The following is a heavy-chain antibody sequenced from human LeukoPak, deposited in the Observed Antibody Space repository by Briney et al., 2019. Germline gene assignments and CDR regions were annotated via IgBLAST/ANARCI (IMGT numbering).Heavy chain of an antibody. J-gene: IGHJ4*02. CDR1: GGSISSYY. V-gene: IGHV4-59*08. CDR3: AITTYYYDSSGYPHFDY. D-gene: IGHD3-22*01. Sequence: SETLSLTCTVSGGSISSYYWSWIRQPPGKGLEWIGYIYYSGSTNYNPSLKSRVTISVDTSKNQFSLKLSSVTAADTAVYYCAITTYYYDSSGYPHFDYWGQGTLVTVSS. CDR2: IYYSGST.